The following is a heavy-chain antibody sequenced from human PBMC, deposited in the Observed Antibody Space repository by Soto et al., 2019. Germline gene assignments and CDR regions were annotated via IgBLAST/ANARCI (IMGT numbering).Heavy chain of an antibody. CDR3: ARERSSYDYPAFDS. J-gene: IGHJ4*02. D-gene: IGHD5-18*01. Sequence: SETLSLTCTVSGGSISSYYWSWIRQPPGKGLEWVGYIYYSGSTNYNPSLKSRVTISVDTSKNQLSLKLSSVTSADTAVYYCARERSSYDYPAFDSWGQGALVTVS. V-gene: IGHV4-59*01. CDR1: GGSISSYY. CDR2: IYYSGST.